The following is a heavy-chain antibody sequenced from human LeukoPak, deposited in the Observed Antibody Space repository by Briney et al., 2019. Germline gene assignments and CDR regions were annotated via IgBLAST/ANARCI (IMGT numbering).Heavy chain of an antibody. V-gene: IGHV1-2*02. CDR3: ARSKVYPNDY. Sequence: ASVKVSCKASGYTFTVFYMHWVRQAPGQGLEWMGWINPNSGGTNYAQKFQGRVTMTRDTSISTVYMELSRMRSDDTAVYYCARSKVYPNDYWGQGTLVTVSS. D-gene: IGHD1-14*01. CDR1: GYTFTVFY. CDR2: INPNSGGT. J-gene: IGHJ4*02.